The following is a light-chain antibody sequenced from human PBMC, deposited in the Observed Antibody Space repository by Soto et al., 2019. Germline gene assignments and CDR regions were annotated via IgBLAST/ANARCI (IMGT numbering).Light chain of an antibody. CDR1: SSDVGGYNY. CDR3: TAFSANRVYL. Sequence: QSVLTQPASVSGSPGQSITISCTGTSSDVGGYNYVSWYQLHPGKAPKLIIYEVSHRPSGASNHFSGYKSGNTASLTISGLQAEDEADYYCTAFSANRVYLFGPGTKVTVL. CDR2: EVS. V-gene: IGLV2-14*01. J-gene: IGLJ1*01.